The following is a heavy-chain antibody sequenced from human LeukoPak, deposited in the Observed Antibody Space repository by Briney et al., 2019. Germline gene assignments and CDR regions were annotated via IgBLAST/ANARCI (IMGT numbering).Heavy chain of an antibody. V-gene: IGHV1-2*02. CDR1: GYTFTGYY. Sequence: ASVKVSCKASGYTFTGYYMHWVRQAPGQGLEWMGWINPNSGGTNYAQKFRGRVTMTRDTSISTAYMELSRLRSDDTAVYYCAREVPSRRIAAAGTLSYWGQGTLVTVSS. D-gene: IGHD6-13*01. CDR3: AREVPSRRIAAAGTLSY. CDR2: INPNSGGT. J-gene: IGHJ4*02.